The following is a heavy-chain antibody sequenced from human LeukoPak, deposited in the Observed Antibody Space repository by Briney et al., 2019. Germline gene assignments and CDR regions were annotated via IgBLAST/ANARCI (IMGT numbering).Heavy chain of an antibody. CDR1: GYSFTSYW. V-gene: IGHV5-51*01. D-gene: IGHD3-9*01. J-gene: IGHJ3*02. CDR3: ARGYFDWLIDAFDI. Sequence: GESLNISGKASGYSFTSYWIGWVRQMPPKGLEWIGIIYPCDSEARYTPSFQGHVTTSAYKSISTTYLQWSSLKPSDTALYYCARGYFDWLIDAFDIWGQGTMVTVSS. CDR2: IYPCDSEA.